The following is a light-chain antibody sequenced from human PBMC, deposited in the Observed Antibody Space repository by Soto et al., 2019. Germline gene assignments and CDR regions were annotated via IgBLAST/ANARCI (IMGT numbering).Light chain of an antibody. CDR3: QQYTARPPWT. CDR1: HHVATN. Sequence: EIVMTQYPVTMSVSPGERATLSCRASHHVATNLAWYQQKPGQPPRLLIYGASTRATGVSARFSGSGSGTEFTLTISSLQSDDFAVYYCQQYTARPPWTFGQGTRV. J-gene: IGKJ1*01. CDR2: GAS. V-gene: IGKV3-15*01.